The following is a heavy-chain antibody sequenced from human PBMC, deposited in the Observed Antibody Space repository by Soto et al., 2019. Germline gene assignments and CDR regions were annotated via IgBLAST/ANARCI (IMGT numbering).Heavy chain of an antibody. CDR1: GFTFSSYS. V-gene: IGHV3-48*02. CDR2: ISSSSSTI. CDR3: ARDTWELLTYSYYYYGMDV. Sequence: ESGGGLVQPGGSLRLSCAASGFTFSSYSMNWVRQAPGKGLEWVSYISSSSSTIYYADSVKGRFTISRDNAKNSLYLQMNSLRDEDTAVYYCARDTWELLTYSYYYYGMDVWGQGTTVTVSS. J-gene: IGHJ6*02. D-gene: IGHD1-26*01.